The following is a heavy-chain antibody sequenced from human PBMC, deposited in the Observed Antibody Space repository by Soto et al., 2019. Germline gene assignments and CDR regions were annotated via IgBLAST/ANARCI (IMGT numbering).Heavy chain of an antibody. CDR1: GFTFSDYY. Sequence: QVQLVESGGGLVKPGGSLRLSCAASGFTFSDYYMSWIRQAPGKGLEWVSYISSSSSYTNYADSVKGRFTISRDNAKNSLYLQMNSLRDEDTAVYYCARGGPYGGHPRMVNYYYGMDVWGQGTTVTVSS. V-gene: IGHV3-11*05. CDR2: ISSSSSYT. J-gene: IGHJ6*02. CDR3: ARGGPYGGHPRMVNYYYGMDV. D-gene: IGHD4-17*01.